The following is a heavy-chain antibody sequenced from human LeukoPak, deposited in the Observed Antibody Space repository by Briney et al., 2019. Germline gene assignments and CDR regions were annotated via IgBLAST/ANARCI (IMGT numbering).Heavy chain of an antibody. CDR1: GYTFTGYY. J-gene: IGHJ4*02. CDR2: INPNSGGT. V-gene: IGHV1-2*06. D-gene: IGHD2-2*01. Sequence: ASVKVSCKASGYTFTGYYMHWVRQAPGQGLEWMGRINPNSGGTNYAQKFQGRVTMTRDTSISTAYMEPSRLRSDDTAVYYCANWYCSSTSCYVDWGQGTLVTVSS. CDR3: ANWYCSSTSCYVD.